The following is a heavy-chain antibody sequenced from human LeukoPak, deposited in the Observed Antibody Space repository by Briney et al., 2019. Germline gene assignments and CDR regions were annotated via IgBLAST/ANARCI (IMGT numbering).Heavy chain of an antibody. J-gene: IGHJ4*02. CDR2: IKQDGSHS. CDR1: GFTISDYW. D-gene: IGHD5-24*01. V-gene: IGHV3-7*01. Sequence: PGESLRLSCAASGFTISDYWMAWVRQAPGKGLEWVANIKQDGSHSYYVDSVRGRFTISRDNAKSSLFLQMNSLRVEDTAVYYCANLWEMGYWGQGTLVTVSS. CDR3: ANLWEMGY.